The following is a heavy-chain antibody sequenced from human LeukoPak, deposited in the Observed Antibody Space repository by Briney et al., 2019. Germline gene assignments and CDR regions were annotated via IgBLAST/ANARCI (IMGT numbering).Heavy chain of an antibody. D-gene: IGHD5-18*01. V-gene: IGHV4-30-4*07. CDR3: VRGVTRGYIYAD. Sequence: PSETLSLTCVVSGGSVSSGGYSWWWVRQAPGKGLEWIGYVFTTGTTYYNPSLNSRVTISLDMSKNQFSLKLRSVTAADTAVYFCVRGVTRGYIYADWGQGTLVTVSS. CDR1: GGSVSSGGYS. CDR2: VFTTGTT. J-gene: IGHJ4*02.